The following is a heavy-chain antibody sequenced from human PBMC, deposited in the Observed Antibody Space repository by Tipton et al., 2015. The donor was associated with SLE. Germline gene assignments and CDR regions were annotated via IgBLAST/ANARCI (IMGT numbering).Heavy chain of an antibody. V-gene: IGHV4-4*07. CDR3: TRDGGVGATVW. CDR1: GGSINTYY. J-gene: IGHJ4*02. Sequence: TLSLTCTVSGGSINTYYWAWVRQPAGKGLEWIGCIYTSGSTNYNPSLKSRVTMSVDTSKNQFSLKLSSVTAADTAVYYCTRDGGVGATVWWGQGTLVTVSS. D-gene: IGHD1-26*01. CDR2: IYTSGST.